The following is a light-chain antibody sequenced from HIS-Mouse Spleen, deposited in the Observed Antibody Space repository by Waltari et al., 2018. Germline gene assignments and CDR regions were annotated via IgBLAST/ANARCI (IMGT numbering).Light chain of an antibody. CDR3: AAWDDSLNGNYV. CDR2: SNN. V-gene: IGLV1-44*01. J-gene: IGLJ1*01. Sequence: QSVLTQPPSASGTPGQRVTIPCSGSSPNLGSNTVNWYQQLPGTAPKLLIYSNNQRPSGVPDRFSGSKSGTSASLAISGLQSEDEADYYCAAWDDSLNGNYVFGTGTKVTVL. CDR1: SPNLGSNT.